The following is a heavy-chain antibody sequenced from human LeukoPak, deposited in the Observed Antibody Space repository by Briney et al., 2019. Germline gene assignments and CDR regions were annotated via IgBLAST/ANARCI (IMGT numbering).Heavy chain of an antibody. Sequence: SETLSLTCAVYGGSFSGYYWSWIRQPPGKGVEWIGEINHSGSTNYNPSLKSRVTISVDTSKNQFSLKLSSVTAADTAVYYCARGVAAAGGGEFDYWGQGTLVTVSS. CDR2: INHSGST. CDR3: ARGVAAAGGGEFDY. J-gene: IGHJ4*02. D-gene: IGHD6-13*01. V-gene: IGHV4-34*01. CDR1: GGSFSGYY.